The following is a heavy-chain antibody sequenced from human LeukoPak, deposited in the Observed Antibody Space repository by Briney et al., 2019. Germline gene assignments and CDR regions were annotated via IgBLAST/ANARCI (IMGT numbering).Heavy chain of an antibody. CDR3: ARGRREYYYDSSGYNYFDY. CDR2: IYYSGST. Sequence: PSETLSLTCTVSGGSISSYYWSWIRQPPGKGLEWNGYIYYSGSTNYNPSLKSRVTISVDTSKNQFSLKLSSVTAADTAVYYCARGRREYYYDSSGYNYFDYWGQGTLVTVSS. V-gene: IGHV4-59*01. D-gene: IGHD3-22*01. J-gene: IGHJ4*02. CDR1: GGSISSYY.